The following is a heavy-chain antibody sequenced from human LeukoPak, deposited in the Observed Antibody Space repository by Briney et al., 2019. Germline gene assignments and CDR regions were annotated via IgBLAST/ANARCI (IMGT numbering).Heavy chain of an antibody. CDR2: ISHDGNTK. CDR1: GFTFSNAW. D-gene: IGHD1-14*01. CDR3: ARDPIQGAPDYFDF. Sequence: GGSLRLSCAASGFTFSNAWMSWVRQAPGKGPEWVAVISHDGNTKYYADSVKGRVTISRDNFKNMLYLQLSTLRVEDTAMYYCARDPIQGAPDYFDFWGQGTLVTVSS. V-gene: IGHV3-30-3*01. J-gene: IGHJ4*02.